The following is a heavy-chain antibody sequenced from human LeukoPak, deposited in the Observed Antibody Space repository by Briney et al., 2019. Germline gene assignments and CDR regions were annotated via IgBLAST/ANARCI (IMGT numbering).Heavy chain of an antibody. D-gene: IGHD4-23*01. Sequence: GGSLRLSCAASGFTFSNFTMTWVRQAPGKGLEWVSSITGSHGYTYNTASVKGRFTISRDNSQNTLYLQMNSLRAEDTAVYYCTKDPIGDYGGAFDPWGQGTLVTVSS. CDR2: ITGSHGYT. CDR1: GFTFSNFT. J-gene: IGHJ5*02. CDR3: TKDPIGDYGGAFDP. V-gene: IGHV3-23*01.